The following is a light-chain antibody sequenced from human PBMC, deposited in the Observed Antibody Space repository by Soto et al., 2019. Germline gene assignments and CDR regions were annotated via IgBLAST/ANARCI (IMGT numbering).Light chain of an antibody. CDR3: QQSFSTPWT. V-gene: IGKV1-39*01. Sequence: DIQMTQSPSSLSASVGDRVTITCRASQSISSDLIWHQQKPGKAPNLLIYAASSLQSGVPSMFSGSGSGTDFTLTISSRQPEGFATYYCQQSFSTPWTFGQGTKVEIK. J-gene: IGKJ1*01. CDR1: QSISSD. CDR2: AAS.